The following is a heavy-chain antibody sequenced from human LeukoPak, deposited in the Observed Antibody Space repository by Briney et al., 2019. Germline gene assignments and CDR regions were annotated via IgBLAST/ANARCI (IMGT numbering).Heavy chain of an antibody. D-gene: IGHD3-10*01. CDR1: GFTFDDYA. CDR2: ISWNSGSI. CDR3: AKGGKRFGELLPVDWFDP. V-gene: IGHV3-9*01. J-gene: IGHJ5*02. Sequence: PGGSLRLSCAASGFTFDDYAMHWVRQAPGKGLEWVSGISWNSGSIGYADSVKGRLTISRDNAKNSLYLQMNSLRAEDTTLYYCAKGGKRFGELLPVDWFDPWGQGTLVTVSS.